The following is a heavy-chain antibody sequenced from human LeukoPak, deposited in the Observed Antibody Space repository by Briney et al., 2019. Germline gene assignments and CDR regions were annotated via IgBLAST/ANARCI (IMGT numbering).Heavy chain of an antibody. J-gene: IGHJ4*02. D-gene: IGHD3-22*01. CDR3: ARGPREGYYPFFDY. V-gene: IGHV3-13*01. CDR2: IGTAGDT. Sequence: GGSLRLSCAASGFTFSSYDMHWVRQATGKGLEWVSAIGTAGDTYYPGSVKGRFTISRENAKNSLYLQMNSLRAGDTAVYYCARGPREGYYPFFDYWGQGTLVTVSS. CDR1: GFTFSSYD.